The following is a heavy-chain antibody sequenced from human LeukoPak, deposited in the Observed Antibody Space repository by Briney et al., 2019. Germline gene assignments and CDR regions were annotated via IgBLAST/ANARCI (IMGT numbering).Heavy chain of an antibody. CDR1: GFILSDCY. CDR3: ARVNAYQYYFDF. D-gene: IGHD3-16*01. CDR2: ISSTGSTS. Sequence: PGRSLRLSCAASGFILSDCYMTWIRQAPGKGLEWVAYISSTGSTSHYADSVKGRFTISRDNAKNSVYPQMNSLRAEDTAMFFCARVNAYQYYFDFWGQGALVTVSS. J-gene: IGHJ4*02. V-gene: IGHV3-11*01.